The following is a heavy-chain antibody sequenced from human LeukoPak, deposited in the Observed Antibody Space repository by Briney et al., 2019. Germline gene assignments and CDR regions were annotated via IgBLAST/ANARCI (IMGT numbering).Heavy chain of an antibody. J-gene: IGHJ3*02. CDR1: GFTFSSYW. D-gene: IGHD2-15*01. CDR2: IKQDGSEK. Sequence: GGSLRLSCAASGFTFSSYWMSWVRQAPGKGLEWVANIKQDGSEKYYVDSVKGRFTISRDNAKNSLYLQMNSLRAEDTAVYYCSRPGYCSSDTCYVAFDIWGQGIMVTVSS. V-gene: IGHV3-7*01. CDR3: SRPGYCSSDTCYVAFDI.